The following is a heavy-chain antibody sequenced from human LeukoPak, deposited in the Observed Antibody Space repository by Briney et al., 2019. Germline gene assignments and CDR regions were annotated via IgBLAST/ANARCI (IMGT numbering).Heavy chain of an antibody. Sequence: ASVKVSCKASGGTFSSYAISWVRQAPGQGLEWMGGIIPIFGTANYAQKFQGRVTMTRDTSTSTVYMELSSLRSEDTAVYNCAREHDTGAAAGNYYYYYGMDVWGQGTTVTVSS. D-gene: IGHD6-13*01. CDR1: GGTFSSYA. J-gene: IGHJ6*02. CDR3: AREHDTGAAAGNYYYYYGMDV. CDR2: IIPIFGTA. V-gene: IGHV1-69*05.